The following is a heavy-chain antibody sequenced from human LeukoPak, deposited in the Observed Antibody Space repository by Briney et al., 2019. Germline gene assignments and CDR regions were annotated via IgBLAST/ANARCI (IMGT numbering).Heavy chain of an antibody. J-gene: IGHJ6*02. D-gene: IGHD2-2*01. CDR2: ISYDGSNK. CDR1: GFTFSSYG. Sequence: GGSLRLSCAASGFTFSSYGMHWVRQAPGKGLEWVAVISYDGSNKYYADSVKGRFTISRDNSKNTLYLQMNSLRAEDTAVYYCARFVDCSSTSCYVNYYYGMDVWGQGTTVTVSS. V-gene: IGHV3-30*19. CDR3: ARFVDCSSTSCYVNYYYGMDV.